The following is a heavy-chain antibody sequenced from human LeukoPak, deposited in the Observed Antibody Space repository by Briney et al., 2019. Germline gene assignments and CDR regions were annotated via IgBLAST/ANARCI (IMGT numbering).Heavy chain of an antibody. CDR1: GFTFSSYA. Sequence: GGSLRLSCAASGFTFSSYAMSWVRQAPGKGLEWVSAISGSGGSKYYADSVKGRFTISRDNSKNTLYLQMNSLRAEDTAVYYCARGSYDYVWGSYRSPGSNFDYWGQGTLVTVSS. V-gene: IGHV3-23*01. D-gene: IGHD3-16*02. CDR2: ISGSGGSK. CDR3: ARGSYDYVWGSYRSPGSNFDY. J-gene: IGHJ4*02.